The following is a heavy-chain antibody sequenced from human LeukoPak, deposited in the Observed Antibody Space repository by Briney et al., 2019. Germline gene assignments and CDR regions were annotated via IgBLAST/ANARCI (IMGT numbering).Heavy chain of an antibody. CDR3: ARSLRFLGWLFPNWFDP. CDR2: IYHSGST. J-gene: IGHJ5*02. D-gene: IGHD3-3*01. Sequence: SQTLSLTCTVSGGSISSGGYYWSWIRQPPGKGLEWIGYIYHSGSTYYNPSLKSRVTISVDRSKNQFSLKLSSVTAADTAVYYCARSLRFLGWLFPNWFDPWGQGTLVTVSS. CDR1: GGSISSGGYY. V-gene: IGHV4-30-2*01.